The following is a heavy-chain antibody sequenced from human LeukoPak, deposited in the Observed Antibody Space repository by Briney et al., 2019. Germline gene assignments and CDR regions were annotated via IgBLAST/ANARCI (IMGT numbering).Heavy chain of an antibody. CDR3: ARVADYYGSGSYDY. Sequence: GGSLRLSCAASGFTFSNFGMHWVRQAPGKGLEWVAVIWYDGSNKYYADSVKGRFTISRDNSKNTLYLQMNSLRAEDTAVYYCARVADYYGSGSYDYWGQGTLVTVSS. V-gene: IGHV3-33*08. J-gene: IGHJ4*02. CDR2: IWYDGSNK. CDR1: GFTFSNFG. D-gene: IGHD3-10*01.